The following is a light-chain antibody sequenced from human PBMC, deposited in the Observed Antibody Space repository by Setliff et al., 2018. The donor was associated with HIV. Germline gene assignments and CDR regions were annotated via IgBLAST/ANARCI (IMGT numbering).Light chain of an antibody. CDR3: SSYTSSSTLV. J-gene: IGLJ1*01. CDR2: EVS. Sequence: GTSSDVGGYNYVSWYQQHPGKAPKLMIYEVSNRPSGVSNRFSGSKSGNTASLTISGLQAEDEADYYCSSYTSSSTLVFGTGTKVTVL. CDR1: SSDVGGYNY. V-gene: IGLV2-14*01.